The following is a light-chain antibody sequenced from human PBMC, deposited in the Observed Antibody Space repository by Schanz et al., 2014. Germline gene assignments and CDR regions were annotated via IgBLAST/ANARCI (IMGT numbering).Light chain of an antibody. Sequence: EIVLTQSPGTLSLSPGETATLSCRASQSVSSSYLAWYQQKPGQAPRLLVYGASSRATGIPDRFSGSGSGTDFTLTISRLEPEDFAVYYFQQYGSSPQTFGQGTKVEIK. CDR2: GAS. CDR1: QSVSSSY. V-gene: IGKV3-20*01. CDR3: QQYGSSPQT. J-gene: IGKJ1*01.